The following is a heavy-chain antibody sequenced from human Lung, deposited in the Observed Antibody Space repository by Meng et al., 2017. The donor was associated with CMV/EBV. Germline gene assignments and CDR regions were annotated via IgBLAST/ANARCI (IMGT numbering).Heavy chain of an antibody. CDR1: GFPFDDYA. V-gene: IGHV3-9*01. CDR3: AKFGAVADFPT. Sequence: SLKISCAASGFPFDDYAMHWVRQGPGKGLEWVSGISWNSGDIGYADSVKGRFTISRDNAKNSLYLQMDSLSAEDTALYYCAKFGAVADFPTWGQGTLVTVSS. J-gene: IGHJ4*02. D-gene: IGHD6-13*01. CDR2: ISWNSGDI.